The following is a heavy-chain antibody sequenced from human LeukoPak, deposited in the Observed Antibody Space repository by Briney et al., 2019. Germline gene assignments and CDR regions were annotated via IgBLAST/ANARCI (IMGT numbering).Heavy chain of an antibody. D-gene: IGHD3-22*01. CDR3: ASAYYYDSSGHQTFDY. Sequence: GSLRLSCAASGFTFSSYSMNWVRQAPGKGLEWVSYISSSYNTIYYADSVKGRFTISRDNAKNSLYLQMNSLRAEDTAVYHCASAYYYDSSGHQTFDYWGQGTLVTVSS. CDR1: GFTFSSYS. V-gene: IGHV3-48*04. J-gene: IGHJ4*02. CDR2: ISSSYNTI.